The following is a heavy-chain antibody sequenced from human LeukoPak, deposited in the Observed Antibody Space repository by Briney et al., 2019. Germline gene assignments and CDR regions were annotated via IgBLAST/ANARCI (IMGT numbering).Heavy chain of an antibody. CDR3: ARHYGP. D-gene: IGHD3-16*01. J-gene: IGHJ5*02. V-gene: IGHV4-34*01. CDR1: GGSFNGYY. Sequence: SETLSLTCAVYGGSFNGYYWSWIRQPPGKGLGWIGEIDHSGSTNYNPSLKSRVTISVVTSKNQLSLKLNSVTAADTAVYYCARHYGPWGQGTLVTVSS. CDR2: IDHSGST.